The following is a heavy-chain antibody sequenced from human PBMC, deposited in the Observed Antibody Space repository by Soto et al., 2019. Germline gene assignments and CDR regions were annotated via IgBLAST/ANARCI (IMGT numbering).Heavy chain of an antibody. CDR2: IYHSGST. CDR3: ARSMPDYGDLDY. D-gene: IGHD4-17*01. Sequence: SETLSLTCAVSGGSISSGGYSWSWIRQPPGKGLEWIGYIYHSGSTYYNPSLKSRVTISVDRSKNQFSLKLSSVTAADTAVYYCARSMPDYGDLDYWGPGTMVTVSS. CDR1: GGSISSGGYS. J-gene: IGHJ4*02. V-gene: IGHV4-30-2*01.